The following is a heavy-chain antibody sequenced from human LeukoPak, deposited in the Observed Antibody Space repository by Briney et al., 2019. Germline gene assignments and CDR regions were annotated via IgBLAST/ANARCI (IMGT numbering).Heavy chain of an antibody. J-gene: IGHJ4*02. D-gene: IGHD6-13*01. CDR3: ARDNSSSTREN. CDR2: ISGYNGNT. Sequence: ASVKVSCKASGYTFTSYGTSWVRQAPGQGLEWMGWISGYNGNTNYAQKFRGRVTMTTDTSTSTVYMELRSLRSDDTAVYYCARDNSSSTRENWGQGTQATVSS. CDR1: GYTFTSYG. V-gene: IGHV1-18*01.